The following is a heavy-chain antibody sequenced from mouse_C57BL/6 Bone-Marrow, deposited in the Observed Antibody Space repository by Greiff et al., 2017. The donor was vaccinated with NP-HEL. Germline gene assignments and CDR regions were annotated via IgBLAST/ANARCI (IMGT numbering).Heavy chain of an antibody. CDR2: IYPGSGST. V-gene: IGHV1-55*01. CDR1: GYTFTSYW. CDR3: ARSGLREAMDY. J-gene: IGHJ4*01. Sequence: VQLQQSGAELVKPGASVKMSCKASGYTFTSYWITWVKQRPGQGLEWIGDIYPGSGSTNYNEKFKSKATLTVDTSSSTAYMQLSSLTSEDSAVYYCARSGLREAMDYWGQGTSVTVSS. D-gene: IGHD3-2*02.